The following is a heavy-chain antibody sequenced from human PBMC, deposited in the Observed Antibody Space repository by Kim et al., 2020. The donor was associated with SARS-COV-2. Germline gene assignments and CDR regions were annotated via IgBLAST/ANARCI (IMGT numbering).Heavy chain of an antibody. Sequence: ASVKVSCKASGYTFTSYDINWVRQATGQGLEWMGWMNPNSGNTGYAQKFQGRVTMTRNTSISTAYMELSSLRSEDTAVYYCARGNYGAYYDSSGYGPETPDFDYWGQGTLVTVSS. CDR2: MNPNSGNT. J-gene: IGHJ4*02. V-gene: IGHV1-8*01. CDR1: GYTFTSYD. CDR3: ARGNYGAYYDSSGYGPETPDFDY. D-gene: IGHD3-22*01.